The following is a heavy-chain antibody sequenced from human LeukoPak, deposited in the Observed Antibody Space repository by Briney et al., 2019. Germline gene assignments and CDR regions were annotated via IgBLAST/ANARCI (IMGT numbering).Heavy chain of an antibody. Sequence: SETLSLTCTVSGGSISSYYWSWIRQPPGKGLEWIGYIYYSGSTNYNPSLKSRVTISVDTSKNQFSLKLSSVTAADTAVYYCARGPSITLIRGGQWYYYMDVWGKGTTVTISS. J-gene: IGHJ6*03. CDR3: ARGPSITLIRGGQWYYYMDV. D-gene: IGHD3-10*01. V-gene: IGHV4-59*01. CDR1: GGSISSYY. CDR2: IYYSGST.